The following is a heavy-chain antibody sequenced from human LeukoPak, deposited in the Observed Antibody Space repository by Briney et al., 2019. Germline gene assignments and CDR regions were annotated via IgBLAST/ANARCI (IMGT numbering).Heavy chain of an antibody. D-gene: IGHD3-10*01. J-gene: IGHJ4*02. V-gene: IGHV1-2*02. Sequence: ASVKVSCKASGYTFTGYYMHWVRQAPGQGLEWMGWINPNSGGTNYAQKFQGRVTISVDTSKNQFSLKLSSVTAADTAVYYCASRTRSVDYWGQGTLVTVSS. CDR1: GYTFTGYY. CDR2: INPNSGGT. CDR3: ASRTRSVDY.